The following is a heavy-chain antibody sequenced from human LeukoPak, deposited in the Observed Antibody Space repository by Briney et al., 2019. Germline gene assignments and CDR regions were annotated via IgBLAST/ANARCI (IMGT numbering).Heavy chain of an antibody. J-gene: IGHJ5*02. V-gene: IGHV3-23*01. CDR1: GFTFSSYA. CDR2: ISGSGGGT. Sequence: GGSLRLSCAASGFTFSSYAVSWVRQAPGKGLEWVSAISGSGGGTYYADSVKGRFTISRDNSKNTLYLQMNSLSTEDTAFYYCARDQGTHPYNWFDPWGQGTLVTVSS. CDR3: ARDQGTHPYNWFDP.